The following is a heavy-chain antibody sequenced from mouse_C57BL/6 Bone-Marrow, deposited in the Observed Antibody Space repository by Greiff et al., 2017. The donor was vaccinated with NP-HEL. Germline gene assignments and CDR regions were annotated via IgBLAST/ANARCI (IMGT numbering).Heavy chain of an antibody. CDR3: TTFMATVAY. CDR2: IDPENGDT. V-gene: IGHV14-4*01. Sequence: EVKLVESGAELVRPGASVKLSCTASGFNIKDDYMHWVKQRPEQGLEWIGWIDPENGDTEYASKFQGKATITADTSSNTAYLQLSSLTSEDTAVYYCTTFMATVAYWGQGTLVTVSA. CDR1: GFNIKDDY. J-gene: IGHJ3*01. D-gene: IGHD1-1*01.